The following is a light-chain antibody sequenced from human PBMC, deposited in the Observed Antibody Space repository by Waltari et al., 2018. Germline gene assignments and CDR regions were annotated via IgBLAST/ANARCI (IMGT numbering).Light chain of an antibody. CDR3: QQYKNYPVT. CDR2: DAS. J-gene: IGKJ2*01. V-gene: IGKV1-5*01. CDR1: QSLSSW. Sequence: DIQMTQSPSTLSASIVDRVTITCRASQSLSSWLAWYQQSPGKAPKLLVYDASTLQSGVPSRFSGSGSGTEFTLTITNLQPDDFATYYCQQYKNYPVTFGQGTKLEIK.